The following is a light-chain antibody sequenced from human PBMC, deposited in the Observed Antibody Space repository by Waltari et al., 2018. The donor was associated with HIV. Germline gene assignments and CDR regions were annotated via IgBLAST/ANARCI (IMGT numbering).Light chain of an antibody. CDR1: QGISSY. J-gene: IGKJ3*01. CDR2: TAS. CDR3: HRLNSYRFT. V-gene: IGKV1-9*01. Sequence: DSQLTQSPSFLSASVGDSVTITCRASQGISSYLAWYQQKPGKAPKLLIYTASILQSGVPSRFSGSGSGTEFTLTISSLQPEDFATYSCHRLNSYRFTFGPGTKVDIK.